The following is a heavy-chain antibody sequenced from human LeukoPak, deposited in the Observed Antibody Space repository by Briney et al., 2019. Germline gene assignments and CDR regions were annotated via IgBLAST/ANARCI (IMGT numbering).Heavy chain of an antibody. CDR2: ISSSGRTI. CDR3: ARDQIGGAYFDY. D-gene: IGHD3-16*01. Sequence: GGSLRLSCAASGFTFSGCEMNWVRKAPGKGLEWVSYISSSGRTIYYADSVQGRFTISRDNAKNSLFLQMNSLRAEDTAVYYCARDQIGGAYFDYWGQGTLVTVSS. CDR1: GFTFSGCE. J-gene: IGHJ4*02. V-gene: IGHV3-48*03.